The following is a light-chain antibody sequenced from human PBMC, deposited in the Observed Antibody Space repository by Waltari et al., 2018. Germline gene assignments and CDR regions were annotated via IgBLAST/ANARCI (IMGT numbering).Light chain of an antibody. Sequence: DIQMTQSPSSLSASVGDRVTITCRASQSISTYLNWYQQTPGRAPKVLIYDASRLLSWVPSRFSGSGSGTDFTLTISSLQPEDFATYYCQQSYSSPPWTFGQGTKVEI. J-gene: IGKJ1*01. V-gene: IGKV1-39*01. CDR1: QSISTY. CDR2: DAS. CDR3: QQSYSSPPWT.